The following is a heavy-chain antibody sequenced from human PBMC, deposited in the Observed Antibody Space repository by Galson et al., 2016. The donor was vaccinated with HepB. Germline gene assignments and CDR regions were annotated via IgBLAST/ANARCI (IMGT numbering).Heavy chain of an antibody. V-gene: IGHV1-18*01. D-gene: IGHD6-19*01. J-gene: IGHJ4*02. CDR1: GYMFKSYG. CDR2: ISSNNGDA. CDR3: ARGRIAVAGSEAY. Sequence: SVKVSCKASGYMFKSYGISWLRQAPGQGLEWMGWISSNNGDANYARNFQGKVTMTTDTSTATAYLEVTNLTADDTAVYYCARGRIAVAGSEAYWGQGTLVTVSP.